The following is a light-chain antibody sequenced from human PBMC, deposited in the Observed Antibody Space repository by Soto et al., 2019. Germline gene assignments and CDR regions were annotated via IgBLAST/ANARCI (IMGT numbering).Light chain of an antibody. CDR3: QQSYSTLWT. Sequence: DIQMTQSPSSLSASVGDRVTITCRASQNIRSYLNWYQQKPGKAPKVLIYATPSLQSGVPSRFSGSGSGTDFTLTISSLQPEDFATYYCQQSYSTLWTFGQGTKVEIK. CDR2: ATP. V-gene: IGKV1-39*01. J-gene: IGKJ1*01. CDR1: QNIRSY.